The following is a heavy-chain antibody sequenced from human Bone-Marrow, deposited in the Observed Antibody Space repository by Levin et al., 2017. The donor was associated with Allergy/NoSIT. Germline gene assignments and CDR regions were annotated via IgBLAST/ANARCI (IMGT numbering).Heavy chain of an antibody. CDR2: ISGSGSST. V-gene: IGHV3-23*01. Sequence: GESLKISCAASGFTFSSYAMSWVRQAPGKGLEWVSAISGSGSSTYYADSVKGRFTISRDNSKNTLYLQMNSLRAEDTAVYYCAKQKGYCTGGVCYNYYYYMDVWGKGTTVTVSS. CDR3: AKQKGYCTGGVCYNYYYYMDV. CDR1: GFTFSSYA. D-gene: IGHD2-8*02. J-gene: IGHJ6*03.